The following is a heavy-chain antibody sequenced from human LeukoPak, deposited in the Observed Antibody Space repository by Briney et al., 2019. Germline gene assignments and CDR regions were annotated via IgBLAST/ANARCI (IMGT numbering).Heavy chain of an antibody. CDR1: GGSISSYY. CDR3: ARHSHNGGWLRPNPDYFDY. Sequence: PSETLSLTCTVSGGSISSYYWSWIRQPPGKGLEWIVYIYYSGSTNYNPSLKSRVTISVDTSKNQFSLKLSSVTAADTAVYYCARHSHNGGWLRPNPDYFDYWGQGTLVTVSS. J-gene: IGHJ4*02. V-gene: IGHV4-59*08. D-gene: IGHD5-12*01. CDR2: IYYSGST.